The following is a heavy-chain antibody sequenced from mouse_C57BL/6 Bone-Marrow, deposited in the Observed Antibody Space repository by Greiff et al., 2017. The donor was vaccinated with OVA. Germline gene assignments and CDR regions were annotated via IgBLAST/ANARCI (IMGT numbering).Heavy chain of an antibody. Sequence: QVQLQQSGAELARPGASVKLSCKASGYTFTSYGISWVKQRTGQGLEWIGEIYPRSGNTYYNEKFKGKATLTADKSSSTAYMELRSLTSEDSAVYFCARWGTTVVEQLAYWGQGTLVTVSA. CDR2: IYPRSGNT. J-gene: IGHJ3*01. V-gene: IGHV1-81*01. D-gene: IGHD1-1*01. CDR3: ARWGTTVVEQLAY. CDR1: GYTFTSYG.